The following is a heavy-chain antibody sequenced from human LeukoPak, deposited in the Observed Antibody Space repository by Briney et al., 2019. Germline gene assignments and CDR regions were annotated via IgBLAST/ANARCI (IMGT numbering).Heavy chain of an antibody. CDR3: ARSGDGYNYGDY. Sequence: PSETLSLTCAVYGGSFSGYYWSWIRQPPGKWLEWIGEINHSGSTNYNPSLKSRVTISVDTSKNQFSLKLSSVTAADTAVYYCARSGDGYNYGDYWGQGTLVTASS. J-gene: IGHJ4*02. CDR2: INHSGST. V-gene: IGHV4-34*01. CDR1: GGSFSGYY. D-gene: IGHD5-24*01.